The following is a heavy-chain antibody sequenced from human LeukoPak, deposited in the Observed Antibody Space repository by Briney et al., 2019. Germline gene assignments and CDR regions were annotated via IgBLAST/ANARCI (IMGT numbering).Heavy chain of an antibody. CDR3: ARVPPLRITMIVVAGYYFDY. D-gene: IGHD3-22*01. Sequence: GGSLRLSCAASGFTFSSYWMSWVRQAPGKGLEWVANIKQDGSEKYYVDSVKDRFTISRDNAKNSLYLQMNSLRAEDTAVYYCARVPPLRITMIVVAGYYFDYWGQGTLVTVSS. CDR1: GFTFSSYW. J-gene: IGHJ4*02. CDR2: IKQDGSEK. V-gene: IGHV3-7*01.